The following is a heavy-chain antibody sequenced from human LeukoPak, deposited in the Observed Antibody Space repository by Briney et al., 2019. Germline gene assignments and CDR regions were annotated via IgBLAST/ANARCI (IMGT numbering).Heavy chain of an antibody. V-gene: IGHV1-18*01. CDR1: GYTFTSYC. CDR3: ARGSHYYGDLNWFDP. J-gene: IGHJ5*02. D-gene: IGHD4-17*01. CDR2: ISAYNGNT. Sequence: ASVKVSCKASGYTFTSYCISWVRQAPGQGLEWMGWISAYNGNTNYAQKLQGRVTMTTDTSTSTAYMELSSLRSDDTAVYYCARGSHYYGDLNWFDPWGQGTLVTVSS.